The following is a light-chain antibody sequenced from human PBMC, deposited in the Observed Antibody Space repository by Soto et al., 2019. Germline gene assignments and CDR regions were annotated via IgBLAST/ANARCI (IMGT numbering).Light chain of an antibody. CDR3: CSKASSYTLV. J-gene: IGLJ3*02. CDR2: EVT. V-gene: IGLV2-23*02. CDR1: SSDVGSYNH. Sequence: QSALTQPASVSGSPGQSITISCTGTSSDVGSYNHVSWYQQHPGKAPKVMIYEVTKRPSGVSNRFSGSKSGNTASLTVSGLQPEDEAEYYCCSKASSYTLVFGGGTKLTVL.